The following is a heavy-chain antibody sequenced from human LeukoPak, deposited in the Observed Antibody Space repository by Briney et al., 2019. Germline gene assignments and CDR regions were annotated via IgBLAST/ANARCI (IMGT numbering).Heavy chain of an antibody. V-gene: IGHV3-21*01. CDR2: ISSSSSYI. J-gene: IGHJ4*02. CDR3: ARDLDFWSGCYTGYFDY. D-gene: IGHD3-3*01. CDR1: GFTFSSYS. Sequence: PGGSLRLSCAASGFTFSSYSMNWVRQAPGKGLEWVSSISSSSSYIYYADSVKGRFTISRDNAKNSLYLQMNSLRAEDTAVYYCARDLDFWSGCYTGYFDYWGQGTLVTVSS.